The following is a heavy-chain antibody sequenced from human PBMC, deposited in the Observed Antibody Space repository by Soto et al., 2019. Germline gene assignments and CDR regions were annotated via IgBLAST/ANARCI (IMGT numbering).Heavy chain of an antibody. J-gene: IGHJ4*02. CDR1: GFTFSSYG. Sequence: QVQLVESGGGVVQPGRSLRLSCAASGFTFSSYGMHWVRQSPGKGLEWVAAISYDGSNRYYADSVKGRFTISRDNSKNTLYLQMDSLRAEDTAVYYCAKGRRCSGGRCYQEEFEGWGQGTLVTVSS. CDR2: ISYDGSNR. D-gene: IGHD2-15*01. CDR3: AKGRRCSGGRCYQEEFEG. V-gene: IGHV3-30*18.